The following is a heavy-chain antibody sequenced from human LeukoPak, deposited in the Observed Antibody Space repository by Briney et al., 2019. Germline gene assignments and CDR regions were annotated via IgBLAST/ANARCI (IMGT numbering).Heavy chain of an antibody. D-gene: IGHD3-22*01. V-gene: IGHV3-9*01. Sequence: PGGSLRLSCAASGFTFDDYAMHWVRQAPGKGLEWVSGISWNSGSIGYADSVKGRFTISRDNAKNSLYLQMNSLRAEDTALYYCAKDKGNYYDSSGYHSWGQGTLVTVSS. CDR3: AKDKGNYYDSSGYHS. J-gene: IGHJ4*02. CDR2: ISWNSGSI. CDR1: GFTFDDYA.